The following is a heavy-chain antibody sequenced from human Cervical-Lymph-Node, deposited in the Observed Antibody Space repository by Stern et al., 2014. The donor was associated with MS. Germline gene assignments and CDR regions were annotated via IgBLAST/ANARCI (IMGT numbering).Heavy chain of an antibody. Sequence: QVPLRESGPALVKPTQTLTLTCTVSGFSLSTSGMCVSWIRQAPGKALEWLARADWDDDKYYSTSLKTRLTISKDTSKNQVVLTMTNMDPVDTATYYCARGPGSRRSYWYFDLWGRGTLVTVS. CDR2: ADWDDDK. J-gene: IGHJ2*01. CDR1: GFSLSTSGMC. CDR3: ARGPGSRRSYWYFDL. D-gene: IGHD1-1*01. V-gene: IGHV2-70*15.